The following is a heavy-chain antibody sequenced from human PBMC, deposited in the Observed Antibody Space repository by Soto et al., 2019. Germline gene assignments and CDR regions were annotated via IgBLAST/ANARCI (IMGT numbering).Heavy chain of an antibody. D-gene: IGHD6-19*01. CDR2: IYYSGST. J-gene: IGHJ5*02. V-gene: IGHV4-61*08. CDR1: GGSISSGGYY. CDR3: ARVDGVSVAASRGWFDP. Sequence: PSETLSLTCTVSGGSISSGGYYWSWIRQHPGKGLEWIGYIYYSGSTNYNPSLKSRVTISVDTSKNQFSLKLSSVTAADTAVYYCARVDGVSVAASRGWFDPWGQGTLVTVSS.